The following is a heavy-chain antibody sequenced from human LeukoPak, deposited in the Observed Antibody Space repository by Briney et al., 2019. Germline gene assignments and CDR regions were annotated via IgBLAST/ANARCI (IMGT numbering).Heavy chain of an antibody. J-gene: IGHJ4*02. CDR3: ARDHIVVVPAAGN. Sequence: GGSLRLSCAASGFTVSSNYMSWVRQAPGKGLEWDSVIYSGGSTYYADSVKGRFTISRDNSKNTLYLQMNSLRAEDTAVYYCARDHIVVVPAAGNWGQGTLVTVSS. CDR1: GFTVSSNY. D-gene: IGHD2-2*01. CDR2: IYSGGST. V-gene: IGHV3-66*01.